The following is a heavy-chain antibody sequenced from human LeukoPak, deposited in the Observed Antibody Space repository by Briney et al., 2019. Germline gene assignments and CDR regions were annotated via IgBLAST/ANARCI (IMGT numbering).Heavy chain of an antibody. D-gene: IGHD1-7*01. V-gene: IGHV4-30-2*01. CDR2: IYHSGST. Sequence: PSETLSLTCAVSGGSISSGGYSWSWIRQPPGQGLEWIGYIYHSGSTYYNPSLKSRVTISVDRSKNQFSLKLSSATAADTAVYYCAGRGWNYSFDYWGQGTLVTVSS. CDR1: GGSISSGGYS. CDR3: AGRGWNYSFDY. J-gene: IGHJ4*02.